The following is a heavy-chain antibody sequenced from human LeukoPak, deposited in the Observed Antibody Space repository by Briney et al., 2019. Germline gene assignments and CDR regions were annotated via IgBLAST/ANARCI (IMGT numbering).Heavy chain of an antibody. CDR1: GGSISSSSYY. J-gene: IGHJ5*02. D-gene: IGHD3-22*01. CDR3: ARSWQRSGYLNWFDP. V-gene: IGHV4-39*01. CDR2: IYYSGST. Sequence: PSETLSLTCTVSGGSISSSSYYWGWIRQPPGKGLEWIGSIYYSGSTYYNPSLKSRVTIPVDTSKSQFSLKLSSVTAADTAVYYCARSWQRSGYLNWFDPWGQGTLVTVSS.